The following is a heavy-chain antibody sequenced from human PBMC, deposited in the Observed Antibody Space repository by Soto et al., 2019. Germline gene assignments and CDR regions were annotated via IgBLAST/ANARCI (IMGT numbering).Heavy chain of an antibody. Sequence: GWSLRLSCAASGFTFSSYAMHWVRQAPGKGLEWVAVISYDGSNKYYADSVKGRFTISRDNSKNTLYLQMNSLRAEDTAVYYCARSHPDITMVRGRSLEYWGEGTLVTVSS. CDR3: ARSHPDITMVRGRSLEY. CDR1: GFTFSSYA. D-gene: IGHD3-10*01. J-gene: IGHJ4*02. V-gene: IGHV3-30-3*01. CDR2: ISYDGSNK.